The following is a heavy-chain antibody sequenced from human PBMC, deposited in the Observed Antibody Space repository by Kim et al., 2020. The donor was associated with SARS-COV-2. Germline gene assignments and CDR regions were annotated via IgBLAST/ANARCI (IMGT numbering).Heavy chain of an antibody. V-gene: IGHV1-69*01. J-gene: IGHJ6*02. Sequence: QKCQGRVTITADESTSTAYMELSSLRSEDTAVYYCARDFYDSSGDYGMDVWGQGTTVTVSS. CDR3: ARDFYDSSGDYGMDV. D-gene: IGHD3-22*01.